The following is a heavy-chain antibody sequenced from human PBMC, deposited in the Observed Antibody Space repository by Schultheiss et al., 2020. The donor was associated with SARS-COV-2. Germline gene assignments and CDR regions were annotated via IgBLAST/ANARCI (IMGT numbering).Heavy chain of an antibody. CDR1: GFTFSSYS. CDR3: ARAGLGPLDY. CDR2: ISSYSITK. D-gene: IGHD6-19*01. Sequence: GGSLRLSCAASGFTFSSYSMNWVRQAPGKGLEWVSYISSYSITKYYADSVKGRFTIARDNAKNSLYLQMDSLRAEDTAVYYCARAGLGPLDYWGQGTLVTVSS. J-gene: IGHJ4*02. V-gene: IGHV3-48*01.